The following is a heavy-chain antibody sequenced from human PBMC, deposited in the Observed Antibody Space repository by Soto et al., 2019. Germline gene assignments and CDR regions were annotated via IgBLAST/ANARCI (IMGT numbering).Heavy chain of an antibody. CDR2: IIPIFGTA. CDR3: ARVPPGGYCSGGSCYYYYGMDV. D-gene: IGHD2-15*01. Sequence: ASVKVSCKASGGTFSSYAISWVRQAPGQGLEWMGGIIPIFGTANYAQKFQGRVTITADESTSTAYMELSSLRSEDTAVYYCARVPPGGYCSGGSCYYYYGMDVWGQGTTVTVSS. V-gene: IGHV1-69*13. CDR1: GGTFSSYA. J-gene: IGHJ6*02.